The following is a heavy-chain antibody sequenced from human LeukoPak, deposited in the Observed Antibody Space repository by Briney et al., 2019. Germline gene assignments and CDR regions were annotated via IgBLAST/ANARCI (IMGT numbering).Heavy chain of an antibody. J-gene: IGHJ4*02. CDR1: GYSISSGYY. Sequence: PSETLSLTCAVSGYSISSGYYCGWIRQPPGKGLEWIGSIYHSGSTYYNPSLKSRVTISVDTSKNQFSLKLSSVTAADTAVYYCARVRNWGPLGYWGQGTLVTVSS. V-gene: IGHV4-38-2*01. CDR2: IYHSGST. CDR3: ARVRNWGPLGY. D-gene: IGHD7-27*01.